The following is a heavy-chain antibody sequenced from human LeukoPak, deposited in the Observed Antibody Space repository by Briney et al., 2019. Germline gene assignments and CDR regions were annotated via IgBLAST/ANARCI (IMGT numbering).Heavy chain of an antibody. CDR2: IWYDGSNK. Sequence: PGGSLRLSCAASGFTFSSYGMHWVRQAPGKGLEWVAVIWYDGSNKYYADSVKGRFTISRDNSKNMLYLQMNSLRAEDTAVYYCARPGIAVAGMFAFDYWGQGTLVTVSS. CDR3: ARPGIAVAGMFAFDY. V-gene: IGHV3-33*01. CDR1: GFTFSSYG. J-gene: IGHJ4*02. D-gene: IGHD6-19*01.